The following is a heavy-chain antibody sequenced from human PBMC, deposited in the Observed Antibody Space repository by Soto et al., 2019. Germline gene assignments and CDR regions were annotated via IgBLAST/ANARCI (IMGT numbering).Heavy chain of an antibody. CDR1: GYTFTSYG. V-gene: IGHV1-18*01. Sequence: ASVKVSCKASGYTFTSYGISWVRQAPGQGLEWMGWISAYNGNTNYAQKLQGRVTMTTDTSTSTAYMELRSLRSEDTAVYYCARGGGGLRRSLFYYYYYGMDVWGQGTTVTVSS. D-gene: IGHD3-16*01. J-gene: IGHJ6*02. CDR3: ARGGGGLRRSLFYYYYYGMDV. CDR2: ISAYNGNT.